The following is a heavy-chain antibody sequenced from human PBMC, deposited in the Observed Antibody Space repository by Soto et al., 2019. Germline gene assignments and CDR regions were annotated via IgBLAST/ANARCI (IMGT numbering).Heavy chain of an antibody. D-gene: IGHD6-13*01. Sequence: QVHLVQSGAEVKKPGSSVKVSCKAPGGTFSNHAINWVRQAPGQGLEWMGRIIPIFTTTNYAQKFQGRVTMTADETTITAYLELSSLKHDDTAVYYCAREVAADGTVLEDVLDIWGQGTLVTVSS. J-gene: IGHJ3*02. CDR2: IIPIFTTT. CDR1: GGTFSNHA. V-gene: IGHV1-69*12. CDR3: AREVAADGTVLEDVLDI.